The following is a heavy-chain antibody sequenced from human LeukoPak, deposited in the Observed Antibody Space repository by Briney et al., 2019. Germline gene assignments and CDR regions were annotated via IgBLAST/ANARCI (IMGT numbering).Heavy chain of an antibody. Sequence: GGSLRLSCAASGFTFSSYAMHWVRQAPGKGLEWVAVISYDGSNKYYADSVKGRFTISRDNSKNTLYLQMNSLRAEDTAVYYCARGTSSGFKGYFDYWGQGTLVTVSS. CDR1: GFTFSSYA. V-gene: IGHV3-30-3*01. CDR3: ARGTSSGFKGYFDY. J-gene: IGHJ4*02. D-gene: IGHD3-22*01. CDR2: ISYDGSNK.